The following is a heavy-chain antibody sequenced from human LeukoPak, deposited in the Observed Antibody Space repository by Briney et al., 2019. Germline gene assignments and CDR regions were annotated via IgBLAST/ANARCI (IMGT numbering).Heavy chain of an antibody. D-gene: IGHD3-10*01. CDR1: GGTFSSYA. J-gene: IGHJ4*02. CDR2: IIPILGIA. CDR3: ARSPPRFGELLVY. V-gene: IGHV1-69*04. Sequence: ASVKVSCKASGGTFSSYAISWVRQAPGQGLEWMGRIIPILGIANYAQKFQGRVTITADKSTSTAYMELSSLRSEDTAVYYCARSPPRFGELLVYWGQGTLVTVSS.